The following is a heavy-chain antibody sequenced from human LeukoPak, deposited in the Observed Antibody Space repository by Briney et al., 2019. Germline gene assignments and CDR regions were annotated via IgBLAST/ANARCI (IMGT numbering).Heavy chain of an antibody. CDR1: A. CDR3: AKISYIGSYYMDY. J-gene: IGHJ4*02. Sequence: AMXXVRXXXGXXLXXXSAISCSGGSTYYPDSVKGRFTISRDNSKNTLYLQMNSLRAEDTAVYYCAKISYIGSYYMDYWGQGTLVTVSS. D-gene: IGHD1-26*01. V-gene: IGHV3-23*01. CDR2: ISCSGGST.